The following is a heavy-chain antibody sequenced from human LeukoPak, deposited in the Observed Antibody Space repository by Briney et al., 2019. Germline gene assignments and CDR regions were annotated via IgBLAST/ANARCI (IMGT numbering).Heavy chain of an antibody. Sequence: SETLSLTCTVSGASISSYYWSWIRQPPGKGLEWIGYIYYGGSTNYNPSLKSRVTISVDTSKNQFSLKLSSVTAADTAVYYCASSIITGYYYYGMDVWGQGTTVTVSS. CDR2: IYYGGST. J-gene: IGHJ6*02. CDR1: GASISSYY. D-gene: IGHD3-10*01. V-gene: IGHV4-59*08. CDR3: ASSIITGYYYYGMDV.